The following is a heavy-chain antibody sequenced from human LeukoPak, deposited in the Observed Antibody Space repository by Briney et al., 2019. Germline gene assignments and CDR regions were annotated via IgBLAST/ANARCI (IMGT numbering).Heavy chain of an antibody. CDR2: IYYSGST. D-gene: IGHD3-3*01. Sequence: SETLPLTCTVSGGSISSYYWSWIRQPPGKGLEWIGYIYYSGSTNYNPSLKSRVTISVDTSKNQFSLKLSSVTAADTAVYYCARANLTYYDFWSGYYHNNWFDPWGQGTLVTVSS. V-gene: IGHV4-59*01. J-gene: IGHJ5*02. CDR3: ARANLTYYDFWSGYYHNNWFDP. CDR1: GGSISSYY.